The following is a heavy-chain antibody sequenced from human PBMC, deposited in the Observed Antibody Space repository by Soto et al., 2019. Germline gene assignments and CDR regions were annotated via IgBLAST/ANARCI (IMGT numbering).Heavy chain of an antibody. CDR1: GFTFSSYA. CDR3: AKQVATGTALYDY. J-gene: IGHJ4*02. D-gene: IGHD6-13*01. V-gene: IGHV3-30-3*02. Sequence: PGGSLRLSCAASGFTFSSYAMHWVRQAPGKGLEWVAVISYDGSNKYYADSVKGRFTISRDNSKNTLYLQMNSLRAEDTAVYYCAKQVATGTALYDYWGQGSLVTVSS. CDR2: ISYDGSNK.